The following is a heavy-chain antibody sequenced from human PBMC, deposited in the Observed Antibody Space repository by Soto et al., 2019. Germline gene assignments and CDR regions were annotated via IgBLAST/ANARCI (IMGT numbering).Heavy chain of an antibody. D-gene: IGHD3-3*01. Sequence: WIRQPPGKGLEWVGRIKSKTDGGTTDYAAPVKGRFTISRDDSKNTLYLQMNSLKTEDTAVYYCTTLYYDFWSGYYSGSDYWGRGTLVTVSS. CDR3: TTLYYDFWSGYYSGSDY. CDR2: IKSKTDGGTT. J-gene: IGHJ4*02. V-gene: IGHV3-15*01.